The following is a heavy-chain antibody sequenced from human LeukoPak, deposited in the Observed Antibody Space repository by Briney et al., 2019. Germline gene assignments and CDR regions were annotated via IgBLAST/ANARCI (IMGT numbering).Heavy chain of an antibody. D-gene: IGHD4-17*01. V-gene: IGHV3-21*01. CDR1: GFTFSSYG. CDR2: ITGSSTYI. CDR3: ARRYGDYGRYFDH. J-gene: IGHJ4*02. Sequence: GGCLRLSCGASGFTFSSYGMNWVRQDPGKGLEWVSSITGSSTYIFYADSVKGRFTISRDNAKNSLYLQMNSLRVEDTAVYYCARRYGDYGRYFDHWGQGALVTVSS.